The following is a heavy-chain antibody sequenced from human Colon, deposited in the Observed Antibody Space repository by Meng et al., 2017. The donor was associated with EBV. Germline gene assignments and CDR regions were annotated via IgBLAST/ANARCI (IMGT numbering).Heavy chain of an antibody. CDR1: GGSHRSRNG. D-gene: IGHD2-21*02. J-gene: IGHJ4*02. CDR3: ARVGAYCGGDCYHPR. V-gene: IGHV4-4*02. Sequence: QVRPQDASPVLVHPAGTCSLTCAVSGGSHRSRNGWSWVRQPPGKGLELIGEIYHSGSTNYNPSLKSRVTISVDESKNQFSLRLSSVTAADTAVYYCARVGAYCGGDCYHPRWGQGTLVTVSS. CDR2: IYHSGST.